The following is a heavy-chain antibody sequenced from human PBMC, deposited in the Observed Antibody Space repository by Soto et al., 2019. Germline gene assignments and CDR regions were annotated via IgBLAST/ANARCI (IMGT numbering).Heavy chain of an antibody. V-gene: IGHV1-46*01. CDR2: INPRGGTT. Sequence: QVQLVQSGAEVKKPGASVKVSCRAAGYTFINYYMHWVRQAPGQGLEWMGIINPRGGTTSYAQKFQGRVTMTRDTSTSTVYMELSSLRSEDTAVYYCARGDYGSGSYYNPYFDYWGHGTLVTVSP. CDR1: GYTFINYY. J-gene: IGHJ4*01. D-gene: IGHD3-10*01. CDR3: ARGDYGSGSYYNPYFDY.